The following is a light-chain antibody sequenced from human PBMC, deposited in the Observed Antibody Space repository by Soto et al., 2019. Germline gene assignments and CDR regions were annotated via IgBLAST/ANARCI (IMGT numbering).Light chain of an antibody. V-gene: IGLV6-57*04. CDR3: QSYDSSHLGV. CDR2: EDN. Sequence: NFMLTQPHSVSESPGKTVTISCTRSSGSIASNYVQWYQQRPGSAPTTVIYEDNQRPSGVPDRFSGSIDSSSNSASLTISGLKTEDEADYYCQSYDSSHLGVFGGGTKLTVL. J-gene: IGLJ2*01. CDR1: SGSIASNY.